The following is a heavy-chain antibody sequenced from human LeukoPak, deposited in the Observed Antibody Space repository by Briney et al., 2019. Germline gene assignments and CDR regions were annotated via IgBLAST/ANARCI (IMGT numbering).Heavy chain of an antibody. D-gene: IGHD3-3*01. J-gene: IGHJ6*04. CDR1: RFTFSNSW. V-gene: IGHV3-7*01. Sequence: GGSLRLSCLASRFTFSNSWMTWVRQAPGRGLEWVANIKEDGSDKQYVDSVRGRFTISRDNAKNSVSLQMDGLRAEDTAVYHCVRESDVWSGPGIGRPLDVWGKGTTVTVSS. CDR3: VRESDVWSGPGIGRPLDV. CDR2: IKEDGSDK.